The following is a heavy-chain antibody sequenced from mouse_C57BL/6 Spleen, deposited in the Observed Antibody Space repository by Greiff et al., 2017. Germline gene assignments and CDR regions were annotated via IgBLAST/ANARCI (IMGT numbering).Heavy chain of an antibody. CDR3: ARSAYGNLFAY. J-gene: IGHJ3*01. Sequence: EVKLQQSGPELVKPGASVRIPCKASGYTFTDYNMDWVKQSHGKSLEWIGDINPNNGGTIYNQKFKGKATLTVDKSSSTAYMELRSLTSEDTAVYYFARSAYGNLFAYWGQGTLVTVSA. V-gene: IGHV1-18*01. CDR2: INPNNGGT. CDR1: GYTFTDYN. D-gene: IGHD2-1*01.